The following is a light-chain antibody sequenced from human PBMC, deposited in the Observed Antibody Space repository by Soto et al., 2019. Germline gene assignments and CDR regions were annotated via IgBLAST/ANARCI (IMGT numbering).Light chain of an antibody. Sequence: DIQMTQTPSTQSVSVGDRVTITCRASQSISTWLAWYQQKPGKAPRLLIYDASYLERGVPSRFSGSGSGTEFTLTISDLQLDDLATYYCQQYNSFWTFGQGTKVEI. V-gene: IGKV1-5*01. CDR3: QQYNSFWT. CDR2: DAS. J-gene: IGKJ1*01. CDR1: QSISTW.